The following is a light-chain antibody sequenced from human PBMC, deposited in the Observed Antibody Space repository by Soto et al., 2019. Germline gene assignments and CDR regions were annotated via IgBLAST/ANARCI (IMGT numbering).Light chain of an antibody. CDR1: SNDVGGINY. V-gene: IGLV2-14*01. Sequence: QSALTQPASVSGSPGQSITISCTGTSNDVGGINYVSWYQQQPGKAPKLMIYDVSNRPSGVSNRFSGSKSGNTASLTISGLQAEDEADYYCSSYTSSSTLYVFGTGTKLTVL. CDR3: SSYTSSSTLYV. J-gene: IGLJ1*01. CDR2: DVS.